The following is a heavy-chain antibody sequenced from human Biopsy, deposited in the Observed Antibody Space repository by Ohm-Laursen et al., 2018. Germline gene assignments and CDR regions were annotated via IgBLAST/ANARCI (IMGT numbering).Heavy chain of an antibody. V-gene: IGHV4-59*08. Sequence: SETLSLTCSVSGDSISSSYWSWIRQAPGKGLEWIGFISNSGNTNYNPSLKSRVTISADTSKNQFSLKLGSVTVADTAVFYCARRGSGGRSFDYWGQGSLVTVSS. J-gene: IGHJ4*02. CDR1: GDSISSSY. CDR2: ISNSGNT. D-gene: IGHD2-15*01. CDR3: ARRGSGGRSFDY.